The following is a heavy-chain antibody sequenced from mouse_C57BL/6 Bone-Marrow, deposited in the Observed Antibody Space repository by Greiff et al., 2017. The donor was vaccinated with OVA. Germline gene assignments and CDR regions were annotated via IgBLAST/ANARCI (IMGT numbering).Heavy chain of an antibody. CDR1: GFNIKNTY. J-gene: IGHJ1*03. CDR3: ARREGLRRYFDV. Sequence: VHVKQSVAELVRPGASVKLSCTASGFNIKNTYMHWVKQRPEQGLEWIGRIDPANGNTKYAPKFQGKATITADTSSNTAYLQLSSLTSEDTAIYYCARREGLRRYFDVWGTGTTVTVSS. CDR2: IDPANGNT. D-gene: IGHD2-4*01. V-gene: IGHV14-3*01.